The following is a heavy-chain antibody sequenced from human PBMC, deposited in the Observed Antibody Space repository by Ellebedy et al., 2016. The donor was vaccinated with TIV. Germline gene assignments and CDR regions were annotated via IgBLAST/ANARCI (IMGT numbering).Heavy chain of an antibody. CDR3: GRYARGFYGIDV. Sequence: GESLKISCAASGFTFSSYAMSWVRQAPGKGLEWVSTISGSDGSTYYADSVKGRLTISRDNAKNSLYLQMNSLRVDDTAVYYCGRYARGFYGIDVWGQGTTVIVSS. CDR1: GFTFSSYA. V-gene: IGHV3-23*01. J-gene: IGHJ6*02. D-gene: IGHD2-2*01. CDR2: ISGSDGST.